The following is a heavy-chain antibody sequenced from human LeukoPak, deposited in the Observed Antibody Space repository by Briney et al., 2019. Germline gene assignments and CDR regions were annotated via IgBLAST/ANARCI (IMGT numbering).Heavy chain of an antibody. CDR2: IKQDGSEK. CDR3: TTSEVGATSLDY. CDR1: GFTFSRYW. J-gene: IGHJ4*02. Sequence: GGSLRLSCAASGFTFSRYWMSWVRQAPGKGLEWVANIKQDGSEKDYVDSVKGRFTISRDNAKNSLYLQMNSLTAEDTAVYYCTTSEVGATSLDYWGQGTLVTVSS. V-gene: IGHV3-7*01. D-gene: IGHD1-26*01.